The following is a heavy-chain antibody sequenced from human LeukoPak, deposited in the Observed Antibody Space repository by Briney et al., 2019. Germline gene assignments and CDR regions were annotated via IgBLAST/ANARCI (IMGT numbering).Heavy chain of an antibody. V-gene: IGHV1-69*13. CDR2: IIPIFGTA. D-gene: IGHD3-16*02. J-gene: IGHJ4*02. CDR1: GGTFSSYA. CDR3: ASYDYVWGSYLN. Sequence: SVKVSCKASGGTFSSYAISWVRQAPGQGLEWMGGIIPIFGTANYAQKFQGRVTITADESTSTAYMELSSLRSGDTAVYYCASYDYVWGSYLNWGQGTLVTVSS.